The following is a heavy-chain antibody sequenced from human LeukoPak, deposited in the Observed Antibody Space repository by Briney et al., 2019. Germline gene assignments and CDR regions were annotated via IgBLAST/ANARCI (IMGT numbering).Heavy chain of an antibody. V-gene: IGHV3-48*01. CDR1: GFTFSSYG. CDR2: ISSSSSTI. D-gene: IGHD1-26*01. Sequence: GRSLRLSCAASGFTFSSYGMHWVRQAPGKGLEWVSYISSSSSTIYYADSVKGRFTISRDNAKNSLYLQMNSLRAEDTAVYYCARDRWELWPGAFDIWGQGTMVTVSS. CDR3: ARDRWELWPGAFDI. J-gene: IGHJ3*02.